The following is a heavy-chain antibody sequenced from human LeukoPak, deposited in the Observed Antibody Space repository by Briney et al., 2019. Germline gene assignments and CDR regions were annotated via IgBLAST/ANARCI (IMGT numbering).Heavy chain of an antibody. CDR2: IKSKTDGGTT. D-gene: IGHD2-15*01. Sequence: PGGSLRLSCAASGFTFSNAWMNWVRQAPGKGLELVGGIKSKTDGGTTDYAAPVTDSFTISRDDSINLPDLQMPSLKTEDQAVYYCATDASPDTRIVLGVVDYWGQGTLVTVSS. CDR3: ATDASPDTRIVLGVVDY. CDR1: GFTFSNAW. J-gene: IGHJ4*02. V-gene: IGHV3-15*01.